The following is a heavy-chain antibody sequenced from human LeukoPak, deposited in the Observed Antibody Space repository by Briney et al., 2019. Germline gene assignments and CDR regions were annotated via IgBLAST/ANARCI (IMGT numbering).Heavy chain of an antibody. CDR2: IYYSGST. Sequence: PSETPSLTCTVSGGSISSYYWSWIRQPPGKGLEWVGYIYYSGSTNYNPSLKSRVTISVDTSKHQFSLKLSSVTAADTAVYYCARDVEMHCSSTSCSNWFDPWGQGTLVTVSS. D-gene: IGHD2-2*01. J-gene: IGHJ5*02. CDR3: ARDVEMHCSSTSCSNWFDP. CDR1: GGSISSYY. V-gene: IGHV4-59*12.